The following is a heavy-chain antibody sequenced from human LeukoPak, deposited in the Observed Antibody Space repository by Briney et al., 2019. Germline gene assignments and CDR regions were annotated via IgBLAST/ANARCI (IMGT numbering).Heavy chain of an antibody. D-gene: IGHD1-26*01. CDR1: GFTFSGSA. J-gene: IGHJ4*02. Sequence: GSLRLSCAASGFTFSGSAMHWVRQASGKGLEWVGRIRSKANSYATAYAASVKGRFTISRDDSKNTLYLQMNSLKTEDTAVYYCTTDPLSLYSGSYNYWGQGTLVTVSS. CDR3: TTDPLSLYSGSYNY. V-gene: IGHV3-73*01. CDR2: IRSKANSYAT.